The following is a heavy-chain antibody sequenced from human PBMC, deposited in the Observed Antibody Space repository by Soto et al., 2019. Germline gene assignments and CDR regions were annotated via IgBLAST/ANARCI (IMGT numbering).Heavy chain of an antibody. CDR2: IPYDGSYK. D-gene: IGHD3-22*01. Sequence: QVELVESWGGVVQPGRSLRLSCAASGFTFSSYGMHWVRQAPGKGLEWVAVIPYDGSYKYYADSVKGRFTISRDNSKNTLYLQMNSLRVEDTAVYYCAKPHSSGYYSDAFDIWGQGTRVTVSS. V-gene: IGHV3-30*18. CDR3: AKPHSSGYYSDAFDI. J-gene: IGHJ3*02. CDR1: GFTFSSYG.